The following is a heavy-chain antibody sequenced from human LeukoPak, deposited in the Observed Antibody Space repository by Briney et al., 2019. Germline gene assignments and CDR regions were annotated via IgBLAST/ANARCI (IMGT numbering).Heavy chain of an antibody. CDR3: ATGRVRELLDY. D-gene: IGHD1-26*01. J-gene: IGHJ4*02. V-gene: IGHV1-69*04. Sequence: SVKVSCKASGGTFSSYAISWVRQAPGQGLEWMGRIIPILGIANYAQKFQGRVTITADKSTSTAYMELSSLRSEDTAVYYCATGRVRELLDYWGQGTLVTVSS. CDR1: GGTFSSYA. CDR2: IIPILGIA.